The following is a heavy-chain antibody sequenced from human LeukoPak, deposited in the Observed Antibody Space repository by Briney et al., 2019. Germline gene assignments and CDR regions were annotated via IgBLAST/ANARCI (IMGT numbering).Heavy chain of an antibody. J-gene: IGHJ4*02. CDR1: GFSISLGYY. D-gene: IGHD1-1*01. Sequence: SETLSLTCDVSGFSISLGYYWVWIRQPAGQGLEWIGSIHPSGTTFYNSSLNSRITMAIDAPKNQFSLRLSLVTAVDTAVYFCATERERRITDWGQGTLVTVSS. CDR2: IHPSGTT. V-gene: IGHV4-38-2*02. CDR3: ATERERRITD.